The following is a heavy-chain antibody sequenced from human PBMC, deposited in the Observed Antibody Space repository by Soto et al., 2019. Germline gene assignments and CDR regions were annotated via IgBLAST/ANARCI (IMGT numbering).Heavy chain of an antibody. J-gene: IGHJ4*02. CDR3: AKDRYCSGRTCYSSFDS. Sequence: DVQLVESGGGLVQPGRSLRLSCAASGFTFDDYAMHWVRQAPGKGLEWVSGISWNSGSVGYADFVKGRFTISRDNAKNSLYLQMNSLRPEDTALYYCAKDRYCSGRTCYSSFDSWGQGTLVTVSS. CDR1: GFTFDDYA. V-gene: IGHV3-9*01. D-gene: IGHD2-15*01. CDR2: ISWNSGSV.